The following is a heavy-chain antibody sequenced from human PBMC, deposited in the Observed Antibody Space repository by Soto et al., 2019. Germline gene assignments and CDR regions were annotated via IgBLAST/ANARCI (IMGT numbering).Heavy chain of an antibody. Sequence: AESLKISCEGSGYSFSTFWIAWVRQLPGKGLEWMGIIYPSDSDIRYSPSFQGHVTISADTSTNTAYLQWSSLKASDTAIYYCARSTSTYHWFDPWGQGTLVTVSS. J-gene: IGHJ5*02. V-gene: IGHV5-51*01. D-gene: IGHD2-2*01. CDR2: IYPSDSDI. CDR3: ARSTSTYHWFDP. CDR1: GYSFSTFW.